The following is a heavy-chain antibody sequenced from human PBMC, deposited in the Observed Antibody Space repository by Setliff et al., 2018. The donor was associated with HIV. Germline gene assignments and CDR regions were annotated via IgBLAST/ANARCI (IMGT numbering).Heavy chain of an antibody. V-gene: IGHV3-23*01. J-gene: IGHJ3*01. CDR3: ARLGHCYGGGCNFDTFDV. D-gene: IGHD2-15*01. Sequence: GGSLRLSCAASGFTFSTYDMNWVRQAPGKGLEWVSGISDSGSKSYYVDSVRGRFTISRDNSKNTLYLQMKSLRAEDTAVYYCARLGHCYGGGCNFDTFDVWGQGTMVTVSS. CDR2: ISDSGSKS. CDR1: GFTFSTYD.